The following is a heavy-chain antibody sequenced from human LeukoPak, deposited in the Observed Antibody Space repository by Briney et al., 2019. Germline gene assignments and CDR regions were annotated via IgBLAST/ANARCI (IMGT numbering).Heavy chain of an antibody. CDR2: INPNSGGT. J-gene: IGHJ5*02. V-gene: IGHV1-2*02. CDR3: ARLYYGSGSYYHKGFDP. D-gene: IGHD3-10*01. Sequence: ASVKVSCKASGYTFTDYYMHWVRQAPGQGLEWMGWINPNSGGTNYAQKFQDRVTMTRDTSISTAYLQWSSLKASDTAMYYCARLYYGSGSYYHKGFDPWGQGTLVTVSS. CDR1: GYTFTDYY.